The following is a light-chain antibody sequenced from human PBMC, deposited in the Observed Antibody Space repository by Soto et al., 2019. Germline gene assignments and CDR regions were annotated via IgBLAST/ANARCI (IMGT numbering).Light chain of an antibody. CDR3: SSYTSGSTLV. J-gene: IGLJ1*01. Sequence: ALTQPASVSGSPGQSNTISCPGTSSDVGGYNYFSWYQQHPGKAPKLMIYEVSNRPSGVPNRFSGSKSGNTASLTISGLQAEDEADYYCSSYTSGSTLVFGTGTKVTVL. CDR2: EVS. CDR1: SSDVGGYNY. V-gene: IGLV2-14*01.